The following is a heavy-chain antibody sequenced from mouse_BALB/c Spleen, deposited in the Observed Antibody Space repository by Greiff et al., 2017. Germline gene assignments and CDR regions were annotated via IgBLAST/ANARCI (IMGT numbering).Heavy chain of an antibody. J-gene: IGHJ2*01. D-gene: IGHD1-1*01. V-gene: IGHV5-9-3*01. CDR1: GFTFSSYA. CDR3: ARHLLLRYFDY. CDR2: ISSGGSYT. Sequence: EVHLVESGGGLVKPGGSLKLSCAASGFTFSSYAMSWVRQTPEKRLEWVATISSGGSYTYYPDSVKGRFTISRDNAKNTLYLQMSSLRSEDTAMYYCARHLLLRYFDYWGQGTTLTVSS.